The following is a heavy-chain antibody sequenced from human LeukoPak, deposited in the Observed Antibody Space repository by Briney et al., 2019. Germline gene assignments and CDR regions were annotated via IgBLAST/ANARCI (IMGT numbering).Heavy chain of an antibody. J-gene: IGHJ4*02. CDR3: ARDRALWSGYYSDY. Sequence: PGGSLRLSCAASGFTFDDYGMSWVRQAPGKGLEWVSGINWNGGSTGYADSVKGRFTISRDNAKNSLYLQMYSLRAEDTALYYCARDRALWSGYYSDYWGQGTLVTVSS. D-gene: IGHD3-3*01. CDR2: INWNGGST. CDR1: GFTFDDYG. V-gene: IGHV3-20*04.